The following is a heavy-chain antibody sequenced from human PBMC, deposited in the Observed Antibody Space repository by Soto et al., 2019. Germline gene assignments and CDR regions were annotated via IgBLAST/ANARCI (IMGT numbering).Heavy chain of an antibody. CDR3: AKDQRGFTSTARIDY. J-gene: IGHJ4*02. D-gene: IGHD6-13*01. Sequence: GGSLRLSCAASGFTFSSYAMSWVRQAPGKGLEWVSSISGSGGGTYYTDSVKGRFTISRDNSKNTLYLQMNSLRAEDTALYYCAKDQRGFTSTARIDYWGQGALVTVSS. CDR1: GFTFSSYA. V-gene: IGHV3-23*01. CDR2: ISGSGGGT.